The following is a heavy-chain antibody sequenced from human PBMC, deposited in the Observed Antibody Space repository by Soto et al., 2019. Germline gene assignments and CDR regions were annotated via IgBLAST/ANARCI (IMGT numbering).Heavy chain of an antibody. CDR3: ARKLERRGSYYYYYDMDV. Sequence: GSVQVSCKASGYHFTDYYMPWVRQAPGQGPEWMGWINPNSGGTNYAQKFQGRVTMTRDRSISTAYMELSRLRSDDTAVYYCARKLERRGSYYYYYDMDVWGQGITVTVAS. J-gene: IGHJ6*02. CDR1: GYHFTDYY. D-gene: IGHD1-1*01. V-gene: IGHV1-2*02. CDR2: INPNSGGT.